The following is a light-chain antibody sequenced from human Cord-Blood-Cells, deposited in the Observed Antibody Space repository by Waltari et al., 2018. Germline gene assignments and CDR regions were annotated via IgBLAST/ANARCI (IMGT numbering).Light chain of an antibody. CDR1: SSAVGGYNP. V-gene: IGLV2-11*01. Sequence: QSALTQPRSVSGSPGQSVTISCTGTSSAVGGYNPFSWYQQHPGKAPKLMIYDVSKRPSGVPDRFSGSKSGNTASLTISGLQAEDEADYYCCSYAGSYTLIFGTGTKVTVL. CDR3: CSYAGSYTLI. CDR2: DVS. J-gene: IGLJ1*01.